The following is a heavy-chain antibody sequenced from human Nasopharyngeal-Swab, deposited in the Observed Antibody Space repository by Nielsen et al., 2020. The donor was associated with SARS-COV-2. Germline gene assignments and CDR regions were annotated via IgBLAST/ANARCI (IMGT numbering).Heavy chain of an antibody. J-gene: IGHJ4*02. D-gene: IGHD2-8*01. Sequence: WVRQAPGQGLEWMGRIIPILGIANYAQKFQGRVTITADKSTSTAYMELSSLRSEDTAVYYCASLIGYCTNGVCSSGWGQGTLVTVSS. CDR2: IIPILGIA. CDR3: ASLIGYCTNGVCSSG. V-gene: IGHV1-69*02.